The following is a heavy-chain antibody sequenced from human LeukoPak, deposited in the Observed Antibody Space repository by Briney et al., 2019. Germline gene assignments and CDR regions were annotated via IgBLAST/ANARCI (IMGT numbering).Heavy chain of an antibody. CDR1: GGSISSYY. CDR3: ARHAYYDFWSGHFDAFDI. D-gene: IGHD3-3*01. Sequence: SETLSLTCTVSGGSISSYYWSWIRQPPGKGLEWIGYIYTSGSTNYNPSLKSRVTISVDTSKNQFSLKLSSVTAADTAVYYCARHAYYDFWSGHFDAFDIWGQGTMVTVPS. CDR2: IYTSGST. J-gene: IGHJ3*02. V-gene: IGHV4-4*09.